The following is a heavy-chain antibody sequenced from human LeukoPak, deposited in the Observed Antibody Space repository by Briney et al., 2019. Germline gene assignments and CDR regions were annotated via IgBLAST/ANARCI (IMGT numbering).Heavy chain of an antibody. CDR3: ARGPGLYGMDV. CDR1: GGSFSGYY. CDR2: INHSGST. Sequence: PSETLSLTCAVYGGSFSGYYWSWIRQPPGKGLEWIGEINHSGSTNYNPSLKSRVTISVDTSKNQFSLKLSSVTAADTAVYYCARGPGLYGMDVWGQGTTVTVSS. J-gene: IGHJ6*02. V-gene: IGHV4-34*01.